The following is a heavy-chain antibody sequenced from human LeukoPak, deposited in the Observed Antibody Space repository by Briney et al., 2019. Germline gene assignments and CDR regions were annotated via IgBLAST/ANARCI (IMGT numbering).Heavy chain of an antibody. Sequence: GGSLRLSCAASGFTFSNYYMSWIRQAPGKGLEWVSYINTIGTTIYYADSLKGRFTISRDNAKNSLSLQMDSLRAEDTAVYYCARFTTSYYDSSGYPNWGQGTLVTVSS. D-gene: IGHD3-22*01. V-gene: IGHV3-11*01. CDR1: GFTFSNYY. J-gene: IGHJ4*02. CDR3: ARFTTSYYDSSGYPN. CDR2: INTIGTTI.